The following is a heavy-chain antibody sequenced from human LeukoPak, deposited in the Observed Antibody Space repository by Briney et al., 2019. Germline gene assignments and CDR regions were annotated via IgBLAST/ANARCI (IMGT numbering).Heavy chain of an antibody. CDR1: GYTFTSYG. CDR3: ARVGSGYDRDYYYYGMDV. D-gene: IGHD5-12*01. J-gene: IGHJ6*02. Sequence: ASVKVSCKASGYTFTSYGISWVRQAPGQGLEWMGWISAYNGNTNYAQKLQGRVTMTTDTSTSTAYMELRSLRSDDTAVYYCARVGSGYDRDYYYYGMDVWGQGTVVTVSS. CDR2: ISAYNGNT. V-gene: IGHV1-18*01.